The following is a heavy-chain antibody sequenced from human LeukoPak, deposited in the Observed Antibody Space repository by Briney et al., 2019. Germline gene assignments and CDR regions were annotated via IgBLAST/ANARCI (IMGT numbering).Heavy chain of an antibody. CDR2: ITRSGST. CDR1: GGSFSGYY. CDR3: ARLVTISPYGMDV. J-gene: IGHJ6*02. D-gene: IGHD3-3*01. V-gene: IGHV4-34*01. Sequence: SETLSLTCAVYGGSFSGYYWSWIRQSPGRGLEWIGEITRSGSTDYNPSLKSRVTISVDTSKNQFSLKLNSVTAADTAVYYCARLVTISPYGMDVWGQGTTVTVSS.